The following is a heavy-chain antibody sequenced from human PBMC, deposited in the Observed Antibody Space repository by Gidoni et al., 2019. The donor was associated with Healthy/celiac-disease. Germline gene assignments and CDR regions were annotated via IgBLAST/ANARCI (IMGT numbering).Heavy chain of an antibody. D-gene: IGHD2-15*01. V-gene: IGHV4-59*01. CDR2: IYYSGST. J-gene: IGHJ4*02. CDR1: GGSISSYY. Sequence: QVQLQESGPGLVTPSETLSLTCTVSGGSISSYYWSWIRQPPGKGLEWIGYIYYSGSTNYNPSLKSRVTISVDTSKNQFSLKLSSVTAADTAVYYCARAFEGSGYCSGGSCPLGYWGQGTLVTVSS. CDR3: ARAFEGSGYCSGGSCPLGY.